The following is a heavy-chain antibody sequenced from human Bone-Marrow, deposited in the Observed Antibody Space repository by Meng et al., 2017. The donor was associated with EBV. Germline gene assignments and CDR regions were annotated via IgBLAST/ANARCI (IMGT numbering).Heavy chain of an antibody. Sequence: QGELRGAGPGLVKPSGTLSLTCAVAGGSISSSNWWSWVRQPPGKGLEWIGEIYHSGSTNYNPSLKSRVTISVDKSKNQFSLKLSSVTAADTAVYYCARAWSVTSGFDPWGQGTLVTVSS. D-gene: IGHD2-21*02. CDR3: ARAWSVTSGFDP. V-gene: IGHV4-4*02. CDR2: IYHSGST. J-gene: IGHJ5*02. CDR1: GGSISSSNW.